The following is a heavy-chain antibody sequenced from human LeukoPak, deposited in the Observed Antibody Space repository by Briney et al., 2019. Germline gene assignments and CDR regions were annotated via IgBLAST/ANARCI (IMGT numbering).Heavy chain of an antibody. V-gene: IGHV4-39*07. CDR2: INHSGST. CDR3: ARLYSSGWFPNWFDP. J-gene: IGHJ5*02. Sequence: SETLSLTCTVSGGSISSSSYYWSWIRQPPGKGLEWIGEINHSGSTNYNPSLKSRVTISVDTSKNQFSLKLSSVTAADTAVYYCARLYSSGWFPNWFDPWGQGTLVTVSS. D-gene: IGHD6-19*01. CDR1: GGSISSSSYY.